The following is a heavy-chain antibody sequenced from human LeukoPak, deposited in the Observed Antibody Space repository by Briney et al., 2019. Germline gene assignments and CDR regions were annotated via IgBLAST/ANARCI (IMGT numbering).Heavy chain of an antibody. CDR2: ISHSGST. CDR3: ATRPDLAATGPGWFDP. V-gene: IGHV4-34*01. Sequence: SETLSLTCAVYGGSFSGYYWSWIRQPPGKGLEWIGEISHSGSTNYNSSLKSRLTISVDTSKNQFSLKLSSVTAADTAMCYCATRPDLAATGPGWFDPWGQGTLVTVSS. D-gene: IGHD6-13*01. J-gene: IGHJ5*02. CDR1: GGSFSGYY.